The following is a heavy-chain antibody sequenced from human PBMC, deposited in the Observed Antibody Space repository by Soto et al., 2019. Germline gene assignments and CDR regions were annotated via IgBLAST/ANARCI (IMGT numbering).Heavy chain of an antibody. CDR2: IYYSGST. CDR1: GGSISSGDYY. J-gene: IGHJ4*02. Sequence: QVQLQESGPGLVKPSQTLSLTCTVSGGSISSGDYYWSWIRQPPGKGLEWIGYIYYSGSTYYNPSLKXRFTXSXNTSTNQFSLKLSSVTAADAAVYYCARAQGSGFLVSWGQGTLVTVSS. D-gene: IGHD3-10*01. V-gene: IGHV4-30-4*01. CDR3: ARAQGSGFLVS.